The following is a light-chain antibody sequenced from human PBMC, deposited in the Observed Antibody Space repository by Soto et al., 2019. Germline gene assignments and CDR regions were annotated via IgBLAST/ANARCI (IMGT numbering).Light chain of an antibody. CDR3: AAWYDSLSGVV. Sequence: QSVLTQPPSTSGTPGPRVTISCSGSSSNIGNNFVFWYQHLPGTAPKLLIYSHNQRPSGVPDRFSGSTSGTSASLAISGLRSEDEADYDWAAWYDSLSGVVFGGGTNVTVL. V-gene: IGLV1-47*02. CDR1: SSNIGNNF. CDR2: SHN. J-gene: IGLJ2*01.